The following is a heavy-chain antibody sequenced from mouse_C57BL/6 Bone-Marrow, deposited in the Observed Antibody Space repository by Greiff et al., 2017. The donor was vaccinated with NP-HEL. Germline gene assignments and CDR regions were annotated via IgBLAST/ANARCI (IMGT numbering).Heavy chain of an antibody. CDR2: ISSGGSYT. V-gene: IGHV5-6*02. D-gene: IGHD2-4*01. J-gene: IGHJ3*01. CDR3: ARKAIYYDLWFAY. CDR1: GFTFSSYG. Sequence: DVMLVESGGDLVKPGGSLKLSCAASGFTFSSYGMSWVRQTPDKRLEWVATISSGGSYTYYTDSVKGRFTISRDNAKNTLDLQMSSLKSEDTAMYYCARKAIYYDLWFAYWGQGTLVTVSA.